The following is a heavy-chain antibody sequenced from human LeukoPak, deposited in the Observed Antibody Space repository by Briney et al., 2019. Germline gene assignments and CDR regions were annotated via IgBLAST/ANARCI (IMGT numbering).Heavy chain of an antibody. CDR2: INSRGGSA. CDR3: ARAGVTLVRGVPIYFFDY. J-gene: IGHJ4*02. Sequence: ASVKVSCKASGYMFTSYYMHWVRQAPGQGLEWMGIINSRGGSASYAQKFQGRVTMTRDTSTSTVYMELSSLRSEDTAVYYCARAGVTLVRGVPIYFFDYWGQGTLVTVSS. V-gene: IGHV1-46*01. D-gene: IGHD3-10*01. CDR1: GYMFTSYY.